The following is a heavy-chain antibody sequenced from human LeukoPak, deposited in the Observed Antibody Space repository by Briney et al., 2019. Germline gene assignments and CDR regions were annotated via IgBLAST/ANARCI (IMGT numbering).Heavy chain of an antibody. Sequence: GGSLRLSCAASGFTFSSYEMNWVRQAPGKGLEWVSYISSGGTTIYYADTVKGRFTISRDNAENSVFLQMRSLRPEDTAVYYCARGEYHQDGIGYNRFDNWGQGALVTVSS. CDR3: ARGEYHQDGIGYNRFDN. V-gene: IGHV3-48*03. D-gene: IGHD5-24*01. CDR2: ISSGGTTI. CDR1: GFTFSSYE. J-gene: IGHJ4*02.